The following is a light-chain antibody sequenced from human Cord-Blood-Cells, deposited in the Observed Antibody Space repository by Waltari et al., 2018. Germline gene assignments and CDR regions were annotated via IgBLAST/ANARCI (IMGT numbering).Light chain of an antibody. Sequence: EIVLTQSPAPLSLSPGERATLSCRASQRVSSYLAWYQQQPGQAPRLLIYDASNRATGIPARFSGSGSGTDFTRTISSLEPEDFAVYYCQQRSNWLTFGGGTKVEIK. CDR2: DAS. J-gene: IGKJ4*01. V-gene: IGKV3-11*01. CDR1: QRVSSY. CDR3: QQRSNWLT.